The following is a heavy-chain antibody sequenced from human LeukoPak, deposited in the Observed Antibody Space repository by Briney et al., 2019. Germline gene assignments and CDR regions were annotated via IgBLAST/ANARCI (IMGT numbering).Heavy chain of an antibody. CDR2: IYGSGVSI. V-gene: IGHV3-23*01. J-gene: IGHJ4*02. D-gene: IGHD1-26*01. CDR3: AKDLGWELPAEAY. Sequence: GGSLRLSCVASGFTFEKYVMNWVRQAPGKGLEWLATIYGSGVSISYADSVKGRFTISRDNSKNTLYLQMDSLRAEDTAMYFCAKDLGWELPAEAYWGQGILVTVSS. CDR1: GFTFEKYV.